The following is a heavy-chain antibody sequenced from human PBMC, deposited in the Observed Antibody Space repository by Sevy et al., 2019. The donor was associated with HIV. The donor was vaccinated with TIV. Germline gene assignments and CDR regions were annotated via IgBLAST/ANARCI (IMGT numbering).Heavy chain of an antibody. CDR3: AREMGPGISPALDF. CDR1: GYSFTGHF. Sequence: ASVKVSCKASGYSFTGHFIHWVRQAPGQGLEWMGWINPNNGGTYYAQKFQGRVSMFRDTSSSTAYMDLSGLTSDDMATYYCAREMGPGISPALDFWGQGTMVTVSS. D-gene: IGHD1-1*01. J-gene: IGHJ3*01. V-gene: IGHV1-2*02. CDR2: INPNNGGT.